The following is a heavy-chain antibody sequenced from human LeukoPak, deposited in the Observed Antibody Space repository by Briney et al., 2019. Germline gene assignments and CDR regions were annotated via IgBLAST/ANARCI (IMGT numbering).Heavy chain of an antibody. CDR3: ARGGVILWFGELFD. V-gene: IGHV3-30-3*01. CDR1: GFTFSSYA. D-gene: IGHD3-10*01. CDR2: ISYDGSNK. Sequence: GGSLRLSCAASGFTFSSYAMHWVRQAPGKGLEWVAVISYDGSNKYYADSVKGRFTISRDNSKNTLYLQMNSLRAEDTAVYYCARGGVILWFGELFDWGQGTLVTVSS. J-gene: IGHJ4*02.